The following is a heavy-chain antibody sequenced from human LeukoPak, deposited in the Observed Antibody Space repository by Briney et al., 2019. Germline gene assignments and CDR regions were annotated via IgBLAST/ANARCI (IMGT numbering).Heavy chain of an antibody. CDR3: ARDSRGYYYDSSGYYLSHFDY. CDR2: IYYSGST. Sequence: PSETLSLTCTVSGGSISSYYWSWIRQPAGKGLEWIGRIYYSGSTNYNPSLKSRVTISVDTSKNQFSLKLSSVTAADTAVYYCARDSRGYYYDSSGYYLSHFDYWGQGTLVTVSS. J-gene: IGHJ4*02. V-gene: IGHV4-4*07. D-gene: IGHD3-22*01. CDR1: GGSISSYY.